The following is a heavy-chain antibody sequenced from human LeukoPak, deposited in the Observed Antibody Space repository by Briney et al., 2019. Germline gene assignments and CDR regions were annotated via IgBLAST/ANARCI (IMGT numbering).Heavy chain of an antibody. V-gene: IGHV3-23*01. Sequence: GGSLRLSCAGSGFTFSSNALSWVRQAPGKGLEWVSAISTSGGNTYYAGSVRGRFTISRDNSKNTLYLQMNTLRAEDTAVYCATTKQARRYFDYWGQGTLVTVSS. CDR2: ISTSGGNT. CDR1: GFTFSSNA. D-gene: IGHD1-1*01. J-gene: IGHJ4*02. CDR3: ATTKQARRYFDY.